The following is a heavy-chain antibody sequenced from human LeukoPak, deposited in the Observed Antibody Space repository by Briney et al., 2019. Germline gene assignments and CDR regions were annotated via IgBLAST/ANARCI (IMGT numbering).Heavy chain of an antibody. Sequence: GASVKVSCKASGYTFTSYGISWVRQAPGQGLEWMGWISAYNGNTNYAQKLQGRVTMTTDTSTSTAYMELRSLRSDDTAVYYCARDRGALYYYPPSEGMDVWGQGTTVTVSS. CDR2: ISAYNGNT. CDR3: ARDRGALYYYPPSEGMDV. D-gene: IGHD3-10*01. V-gene: IGHV1-18*01. J-gene: IGHJ6*02. CDR1: GYTFTSYG.